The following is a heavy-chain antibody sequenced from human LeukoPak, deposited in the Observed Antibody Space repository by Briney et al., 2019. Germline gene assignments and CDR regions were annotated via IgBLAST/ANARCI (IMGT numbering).Heavy chain of an antibody. Sequence: SETLSLTCTVSGGSISSGGYYWSWIRQHPGKGLEWIGYIYYSGSTYYNPSLKSRVTISVDTSKNQFFLKLSSVTAADTAVYYCARHVHCSGGSCYRYGMDGWGQGTTVTVSS. V-gene: IGHV4-31*03. CDR2: IYYSGST. D-gene: IGHD2-15*01. CDR1: GGSISSGGYY. CDR3: ARHVHCSGGSCYRYGMDG. J-gene: IGHJ6*02.